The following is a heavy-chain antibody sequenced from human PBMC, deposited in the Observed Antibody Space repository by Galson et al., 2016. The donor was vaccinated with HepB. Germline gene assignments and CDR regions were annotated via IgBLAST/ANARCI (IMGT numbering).Heavy chain of an antibody. CDR2: INPNSGGT. J-gene: IGHJ3*02. D-gene: IGHD3-3*02. V-gene: IGHV1-2*04. CDR1: GYTFTGYY. Sequence: SVKVSCKASGYTFTGYYLHWVRQAPGQRLEWMGWINPNSGGTNYAQKFQGWVTMTRDTSISTAYMDLSRLKSDDTAVYYCAKSQGSSIWVDAFDIGGQGLLVTGSS. CDR3: AKSQGSSIWVDAFDI.